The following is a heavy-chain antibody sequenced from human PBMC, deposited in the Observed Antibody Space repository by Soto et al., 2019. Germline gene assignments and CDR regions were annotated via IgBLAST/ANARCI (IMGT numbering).Heavy chain of an antibody. CDR2: IWYDGTK. V-gene: IGHV3-33*01. CDR3: ARAPRDATGMYYFDY. CDR1: GFTFSTYA. Sequence: GGSLRLSCAASGFTFSTYALHWVRQAPGKGLEWVAVIWYDGTKYYTDYVKGRFTISRDNSKNTLYLQMNSLRAEDTAVYYCARAPRDATGMYYFDYWGQGTLVTVSS. J-gene: IGHJ4*02. D-gene: IGHD6-13*01.